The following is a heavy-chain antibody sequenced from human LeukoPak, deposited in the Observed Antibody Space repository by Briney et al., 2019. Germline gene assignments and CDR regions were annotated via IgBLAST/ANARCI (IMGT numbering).Heavy chain of an antibody. V-gene: IGHV4-34*01. Sequence: SETLSLTCAVYGGSFSGYYWSWIRQPPGKGLEWIGEINHSGSTNYNPSLKSRVTIPVDTSKNQFSLKLSSVTAADTAVYYCARGPYSSGWYPVGYFQHWGQGTLVTVSS. D-gene: IGHD6-19*01. CDR3: ARGPYSSGWYPVGYFQH. CDR1: GGSFSGYY. J-gene: IGHJ1*01. CDR2: INHSGST.